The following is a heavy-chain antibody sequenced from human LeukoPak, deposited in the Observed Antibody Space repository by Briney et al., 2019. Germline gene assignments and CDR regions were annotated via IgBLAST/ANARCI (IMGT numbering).Heavy chain of an antibody. J-gene: IGHJ4*02. Sequence: PSETLSLTCAVYGGSFSGYYWSWIRQPPGKGLEWIGEINHSGSTNYNPSLKSRVTISVDTSKNQFSLKLSSVTAADTAVYYCARVSPWLRLPDYWGQGTLVTVSS. CDR3: ARVSPWLRLPDY. CDR2: INHSGST. V-gene: IGHV4-34*01. CDR1: GGSFSGYY. D-gene: IGHD5-12*01.